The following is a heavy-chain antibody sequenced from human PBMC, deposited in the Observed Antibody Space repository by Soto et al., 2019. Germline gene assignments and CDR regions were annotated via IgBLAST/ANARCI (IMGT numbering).Heavy chain of an antibody. CDR1: GGSISSYY. Sequence: SETLSLTCTVSGGSISSYYWSWIRQPPGKGLEWIGYIYYSGSTNYNPSLKSRVTISVDTSKNQFSLKLSSVTAADTAVYYCARHRASAGSYVDYWGQGTLVTVSS. J-gene: IGHJ4*02. D-gene: IGHD3-10*01. V-gene: IGHV4-59*08. CDR3: ARHRASAGSYVDY. CDR2: IYYSGST.